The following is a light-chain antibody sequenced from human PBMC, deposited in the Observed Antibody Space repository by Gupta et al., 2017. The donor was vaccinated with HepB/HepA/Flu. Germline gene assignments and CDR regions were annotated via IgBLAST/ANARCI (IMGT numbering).Light chain of an antibody. CDR3: RQCKYGPLT. Sequence: DAVMSQSPLSLPVTLGQPASISSTSSQSRVYSDGNTYLNWFQQTPGQSPRRLIYKGSNRDSGVPERFSGSGSGTDFPLKISRVEAEDVGVYYCRQCKYGPLTFGGGTKVEIK. CDR2: KGS. V-gene: IGKV2-30*01. J-gene: IGKJ4*01. CDR1: QSRVYSDGNTY.